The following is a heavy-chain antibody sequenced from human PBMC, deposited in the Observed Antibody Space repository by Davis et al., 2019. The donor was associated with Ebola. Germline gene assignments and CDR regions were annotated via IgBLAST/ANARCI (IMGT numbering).Heavy chain of an antibody. J-gene: IGHJ6*02. V-gene: IGHV3-7*03. CDR2: IKQDGGEI. Sequence: PGGSLRLSCATSGFTFSSYWMSWVRQAPGKGLEWVATIKQDGGEIYYVGSVKGRFTISRDNAENSLYLQMHSLRAEDTAVYYCARSPHGGPKYYNYGLDVWGQGTTVTVSS. CDR1: GFTFSSYW. D-gene: IGHD3-16*01. CDR3: ARSPHGGPKYYNYGLDV.